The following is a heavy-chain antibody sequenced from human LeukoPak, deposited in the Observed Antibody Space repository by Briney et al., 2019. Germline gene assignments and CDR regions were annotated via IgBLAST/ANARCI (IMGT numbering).Heavy chain of an antibody. CDR2: IIPILGIA. V-gene: IGHV1-69*04. J-gene: IGHJ6*02. CDR3: ARDGVVVVPSGYYYGMDV. CDR1: GATFSSYA. Sequence: SVKLSCKSSGATFSSYAISWVRQAPGQGLEWMGRIIPILGIANYAQKFQGRVTITADKSTSTAYMELSSLRSEDTAVYYCARDGVVVVPSGYYYGMDVWGQGTTVTVSS. D-gene: IGHD2-15*01.